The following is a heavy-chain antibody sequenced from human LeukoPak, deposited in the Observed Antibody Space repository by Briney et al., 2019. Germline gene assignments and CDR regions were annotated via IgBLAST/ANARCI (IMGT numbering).Heavy chain of an antibody. V-gene: IGHV4-34*01. CDR1: GFIFSSYN. CDR2: INHSGST. J-gene: IGHJ5*02. Sequence: GSLRLSCAASGFIFSSYNINWVRQPPGKGLEWIGEINHSGSTNYNPSLKSRVTISVDTSKNQFSLKLSSVTAAATAVYYCARRLRYFDWSPARFDPWGQGTLVTVSS. CDR3: ARRLRYFDWSPARFDP. D-gene: IGHD3-9*01.